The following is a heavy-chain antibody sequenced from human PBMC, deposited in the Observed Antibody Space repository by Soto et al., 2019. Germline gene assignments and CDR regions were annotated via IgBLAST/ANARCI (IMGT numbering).Heavy chain of an antibody. CDR2: IYWNDDK. CDR1: GFSLSTSGVG. Sequence: SGPTLVNPTQTLTLTCTFSGFSLSTSGVGVGWIRQPPGKALEWLALIYWNDDKRYSPSLKSRLTITKDTSKNQVVLTMTNMDPVDTATYYCAHSKVDACSGYYVFDFWGQGTLVTVSS. CDR3: AHSKVDACSGYYVFDF. D-gene: IGHD3-3*01. J-gene: IGHJ4*02. V-gene: IGHV2-5*01.